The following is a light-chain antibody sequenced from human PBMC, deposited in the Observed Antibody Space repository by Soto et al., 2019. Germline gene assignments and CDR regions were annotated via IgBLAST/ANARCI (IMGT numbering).Light chain of an antibody. Sequence: QSVLTQPPSVSGAPGQRVTISCTGSSSNIGAGYDVHWYQQLPGTAPKLLIYGNSNRPSGVPDRFSGSKSGTSASLAITGLQAEDEADYYGQSYDSSLEVFGGGTKVTVL. CDR2: GNS. J-gene: IGLJ2*01. V-gene: IGLV1-40*01. CDR1: SSNIGAGYD. CDR3: QSYDSSLEV.